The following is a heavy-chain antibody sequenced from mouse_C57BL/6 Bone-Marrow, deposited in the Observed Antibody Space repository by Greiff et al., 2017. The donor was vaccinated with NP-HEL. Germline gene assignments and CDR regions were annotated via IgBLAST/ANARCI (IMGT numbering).Heavy chain of an antibody. Sequence: EVKLVESGGGLVQPGGSMKLSCAASGFTFSDAWLDWVRHSPEKGLEWVAEIRNKANNHATYYAESVKGRFTISRDDSKSSVYLQMNSLKAEDTGIYYCTRHPLLRYPFADWGQGTLVTVSA. CDR2: IRNKANNHAT. V-gene: IGHV6-6*01. CDR3: TRHPLLRYPFAD. CDR1: GFTFSDAW. J-gene: IGHJ3*01. D-gene: IGHD1-1*01.